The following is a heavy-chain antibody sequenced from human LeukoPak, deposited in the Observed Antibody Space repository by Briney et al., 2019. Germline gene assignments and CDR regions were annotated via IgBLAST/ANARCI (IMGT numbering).Heavy chain of an antibody. V-gene: IGHV3-23*01. CDR1: GFTFSSYA. CDR2: ISGSGGST. Sequence: GGSLRLSCAASGFTFSSYAMSWVRQAPGKGLEWVSAISGSGGSTYYADSVKGRFTISRDNSKNTLYLQMNSLRAEDTAVYYCAKSEYYYYYYYMDVWGKGTTVTVSS. J-gene: IGHJ6*03. D-gene: IGHD2/OR15-2a*01. CDR3: AKSEYYYYYYYMDV.